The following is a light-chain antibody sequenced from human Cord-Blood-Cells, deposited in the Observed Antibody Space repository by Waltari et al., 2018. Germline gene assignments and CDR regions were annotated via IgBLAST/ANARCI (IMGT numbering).Light chain of an antibody. V-gene: IGLV1-44*01. J-gene: IGLJ3*02. Sequence: SVLTQPPSASGTPGQRVTISCSGSSSNIGSNNVNWYPQLHGTAPKLLIYNNNQRPSGVPYRFAGSESGTSASLAISGLQSEDEADYYCAAWDDSLNGWVFGGGTKLTVL. CDR1: SSNIGSNN. CDR3: AAWDDSLNGWV. CDR2: NNN.